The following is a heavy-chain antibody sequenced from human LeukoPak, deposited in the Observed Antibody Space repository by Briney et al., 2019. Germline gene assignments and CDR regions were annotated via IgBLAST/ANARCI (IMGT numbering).Heavy chain of an antibody. J-gene: IGHJ4*02. CDR3: ARGEDYGDPY. D-gene: IGHD4-17*01. V-gene: IGHV3-74*01. CDR1: GFTFSSYW. CDR2: VNTDGSST. Sequence: GGSLRLSCTASGFTFSSYWMHWVRQAPGRGLEGVSRVNTDGSSTTSADFVKGRFTISRDNAKNTLYLQMNSLRVEDTAVYYCARGEDYGDPYWGQGTLVTVSS.